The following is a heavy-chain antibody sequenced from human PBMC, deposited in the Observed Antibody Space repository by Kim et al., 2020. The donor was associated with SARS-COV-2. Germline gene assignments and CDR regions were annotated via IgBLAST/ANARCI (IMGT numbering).Heavy chain of an antibody. Sequence: GGSLRLSCAASGFTFSSYDMHWVRQATGKGLEWVSAIGTAGDTYYPGSVKGRFTISIENAKNSLYLQMNSLRAGDTAVYYCARGNYYDSSGYRNYYYGMDVWGQGTTVTVSS. J-gene: IGHJ6*02. CDR1: GFTFSSYD. D-gene: IGHD3-22*01. CDR3: ARGNYYDSSGYRNYYYGMDV. CDR2: IGTAGDT. V-gene: IGHV3-13*04.